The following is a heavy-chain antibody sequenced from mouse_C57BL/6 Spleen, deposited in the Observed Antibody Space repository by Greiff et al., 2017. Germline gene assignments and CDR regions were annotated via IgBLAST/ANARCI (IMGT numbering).Heavy chain of an antibody. CDR1: GFTFSNYW. D-gene: IGHD2-4*01. J-gene: IGHJ4*01. CDR3: TGTIYYDYDGAMDY. V-gene: IGHV6-3*01. CDR2: IRLKSDNYAT. Sequence: EVKLVESGGGLVQPGGSMKLSCVASGFTFSNYWMNWVRQSPEKGLEWVAQIRLKSDNYATHYAESVKGRFTISRDDSKSSVYLQMNNLRAEDTGMYYCTGTIYYDYDGAMDYWGQGTSVTVSS.